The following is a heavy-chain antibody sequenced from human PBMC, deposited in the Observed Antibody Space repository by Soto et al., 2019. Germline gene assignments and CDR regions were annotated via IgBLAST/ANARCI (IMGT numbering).Heavy chain of an antibody. J-gene: IGHJ6*02. CDR3: ARSANYDILTGYLYYYYGMDV. CDR2: IYPGDSGT. D-gene: IGHD3-9*01. V-gene: IGHV5-51*01. CDR1: GYSFTSYW. Sequence: PGESLKISCKGSGYSFTSYWIGWVRQMPGKGLEWMGIIYPGDSGTRYSPSFQGQVTISADKSISTAYLQWSSLKASDTAMYYCARSANYDILTGYLYYYYGMDVWGQGTTVTVSS.